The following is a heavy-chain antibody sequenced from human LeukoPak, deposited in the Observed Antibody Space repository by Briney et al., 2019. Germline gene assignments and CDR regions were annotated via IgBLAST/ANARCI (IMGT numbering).Heavy chain of an antibody. CDR3: ANGGGEGGFDY. CDR2: ISWNRGRI. D-gene: IGHD3-16*01. J-gene: IGHJ4*02. Sequence: PGGSLRLSCAASGFTFDDYAMHWVRQAPGKGLEWVSGISWNRGRIGYADSVKGRFTISRDNAKNSLYLQMNSLRAEDTALYYCANGGGEGGFDYWGQGTLVTVSS. CDR1: GFTFDDYA. V-gene: IGHV3-9*01.